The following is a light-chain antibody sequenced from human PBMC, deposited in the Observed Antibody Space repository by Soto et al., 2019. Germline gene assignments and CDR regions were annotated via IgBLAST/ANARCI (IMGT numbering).Light chain of an antibody. CDR3: QQSYSSSTRT. Sequence: DIQMTQSPSSLSASVGDRVTITCRASQSISNYLNWYQQKPGKAPKILIYAASSLQSGVPSRFSGSGSGTDFTLTITSLQPEDFATYYCQQSYSSSTRTFGQGTKVDIK. V-gene: IGKV1-39*01. CDR1: QSISNY. J-gene: IGKJ1*01. CDR2: AAS.